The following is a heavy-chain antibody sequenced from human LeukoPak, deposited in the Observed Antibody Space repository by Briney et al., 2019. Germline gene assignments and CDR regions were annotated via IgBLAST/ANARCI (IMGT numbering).Heavy chain of an antibody. CDR1: GFTFSSYA. Sequence: PGGSLRLSCAASGFTFSSYAMSWVRQAPGKGLEWVSAISGSGGSTYYADSVKGRCTISRDNSKNTLYLQMNSLRAEDTAVYYCAKGRKYYYYYYMDVWGKGTTVTVS. CDR2: ISGSGGST. J-gene: IGHJ6*03. CDR3: AKGRKYYYYYYMDV. V-gene: IGHV3-23*01.